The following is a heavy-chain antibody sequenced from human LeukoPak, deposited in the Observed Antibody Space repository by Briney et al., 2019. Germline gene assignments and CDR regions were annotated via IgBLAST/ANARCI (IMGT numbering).Heavy chain of an antibody. V-gene: IGHV3-23*01. CDR3: VKGSFFRFGGYYFDS. J-gene: IGHJ4*02. CDR2: LRVFGDNT. D-gene: IGHD3-10*01. Sequence: GGSLRLSCAASGFTFSTYPINWVRQAPGKGLEWVSSLRVFGDNTYYADSVKGRFTIYSDNSKNTLYLHMTVLKAEDTAIYYCVKGSFFRFGGYYFDSWGLGTLVTVSS. CDR1: GFTFSTYP.